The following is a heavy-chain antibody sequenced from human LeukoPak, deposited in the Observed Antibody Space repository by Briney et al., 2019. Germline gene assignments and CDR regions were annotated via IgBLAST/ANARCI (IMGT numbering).Heavy chain of an antibody. Sequence: ASVKVSCKASGYTFTGYHLHWVRQAPGQGLEWMGRINPNSGGTNYAQKFQGRVTMTRDTSTSTAYMELSRLRSDDTAVYYCARGVRGDYWLDPWGQGTLVTVSS. D-gene: IGHD3-10*01. CDR2: INPNSGGT. CDR3: ARGVRGDYWLDP. CDR1: GYTFTGYH. V-gene: IGHV1-2*06. J-gene: IGHJ5*02.